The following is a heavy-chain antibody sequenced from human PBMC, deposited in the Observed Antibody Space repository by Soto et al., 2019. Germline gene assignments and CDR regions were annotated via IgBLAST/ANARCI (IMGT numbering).Heavy chain of an antibody. D-gene: IGHD2-15*01. Sequence: EQQLVESGGGLVKPGGSLRLSCAVSGFTFSSYSMDWVRQAPGKGLEWVSSISPSSSYSYYADSVKGRFTISRDNAKNSLYLEMNNLRAEDTAVYYCGRVLAAFWAFDLWGRGTLVTVSS. CDR2: ISPSSSYS. V-gene: IGHV3-21*01. CDR3: GRVLAAFWAFDL. J-gene: IGHJ2*01. CDR1: GFTFSSYS.